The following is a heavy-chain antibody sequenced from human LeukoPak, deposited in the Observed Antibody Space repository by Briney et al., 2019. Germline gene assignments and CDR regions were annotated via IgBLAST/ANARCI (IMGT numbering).Heavy chain of an antibody. D-gene: IGHD2-2*01. CDR1: GGSISRSNYY. V-gene: IGHV4-39*01. Sequence: SETLSLTCTVSGGSISRSNYYWGWIRQPPGKGLEWIGSIYYSGSTYYNPSLKSRVTISVDTSKNQFSLKLTSVTAADTAVYYCARRPSTSSPTNWFDPWGQGTLVTVSS. J-gene: IGHJ5*02. CDR2: IYYSGST. CDR3: ARRPSTSSPTNWFDP.